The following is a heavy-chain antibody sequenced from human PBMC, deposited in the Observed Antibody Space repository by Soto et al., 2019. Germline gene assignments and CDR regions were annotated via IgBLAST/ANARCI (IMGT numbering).Heavy chain of an antibody. CDR2: INTDGLS. V-gene: IGHV4-4*07. Sequence: SETLSLTCSVSGVSIASYYWSWIRQSAGGGLEWMGRINTDGLSTYSPSFKSRLTMSLDTSKNQVSLRLISVTAADTAVYFCARVPVAVAATEDYYGLDVWGQGTTVTVSS. D-gene: IGHD2-15*01. CDR1: GVSIASYY. CDR3: ARVPVAVAATEDYYGLDV. J-gene: IGHJ6*02.